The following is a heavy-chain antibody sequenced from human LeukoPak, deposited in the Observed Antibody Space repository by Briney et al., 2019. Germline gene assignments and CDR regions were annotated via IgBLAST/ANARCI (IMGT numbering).Heavy chain of an antibody. CDR1: GYTFTGYY. V-gene: IGHV1-2*04. Sequence: ASVKVSCKASGYTFTGYYMHWVRQAPGQGLEWMGWINPNSGGTNYAQKFQGWVTMTRDTSIRTAYMELSRLRSDDTAVYYCARERISGYDDAFDIWGQGTMVTVSS. CDR3: ARERISGYDDAFDI. CDR2: INPNSGGT. D-gene: IGHD5-12*01. J-gene: IGHJ3*02.